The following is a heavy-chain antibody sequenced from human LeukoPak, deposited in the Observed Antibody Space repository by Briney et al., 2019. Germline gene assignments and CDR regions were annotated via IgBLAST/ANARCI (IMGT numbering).Heavy chain of an antibody. Sequence: QTGRSLRLSRTASGFTFGDYAMSWVRQAPGKGLEWVGFIRSKAYVGTTEYSASVKRRFTISRDDSKSIAYLQMNSLKTEDTAVYYCTRDSPYYDILAGYNDYWGQGTLFTVSS. D-gene: IGHD3-9*01. CDR3: TRDSPYYDILAGYNDY. V-gene: IGHV3-49*04. J-gene: IGHJ4*02. CDR1: GFTFGDYA. CDR2: IRSKAYVGTT.